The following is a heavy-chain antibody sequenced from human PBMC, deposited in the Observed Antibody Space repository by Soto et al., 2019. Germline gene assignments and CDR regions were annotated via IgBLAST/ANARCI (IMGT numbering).Heavy chain of an antibody. CDR3: ARVFEDGYDTVDY. J-gene: IGHJ4*02. CDR1: GYTFTSYY. V-gene: IGHV1-46*01. Sequence: QVQLVQSGAEVKKPGASVKVSCKASGYTFTSYYMHWVRQAPGQGLEWMGIIHPSGGSTSYAQKCQGRVTMTRDTSTSTVYMERSSLRSEDTAVYYCARVFEDGYDTVDYWGQGTLVTVSS. D-gene: IGHD5-12*01. CDR2: IHPSGGST.